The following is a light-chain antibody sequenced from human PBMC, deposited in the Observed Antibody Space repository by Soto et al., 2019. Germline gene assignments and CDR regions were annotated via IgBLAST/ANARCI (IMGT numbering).Light chain of an antibody. J-gene: IGLJ1*01. CDR3: VLYMGRGIWV. Sequence: QAVVTQEPSFSVSPGGTVTLTCGLSSGSVSSSYYPSWYQQTPGQSPRTLMYTTNIRSSGVPDRFSGSILGNKAALTITGAQADDDADYYCVLYMGRGIWVLGTGTKLTVL. CDR2: TTN. V-gene: IGLV8-61*01. CDR1: SGSVSSSYY.